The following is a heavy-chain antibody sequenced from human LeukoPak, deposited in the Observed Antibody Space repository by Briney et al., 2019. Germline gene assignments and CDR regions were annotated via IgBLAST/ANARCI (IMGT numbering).Heavy chain of an antibody. CDR2: VRSNGAKT. J-gene: IGHJ6*02. V-gene: IGHV3-23*01. Sequence: GGSLRLSCAASGFTFSSYAITWVRQAPGKGLEWVSAVRSNGAKTYYADSVKGRFTISRDNSKNTLYLQMNSLRAEDTAVYYCAKDNQDIVVVPAAMTPAYYGMDVWGQGTTVTVSS. D-gene: IGHD2-2*01. CDR1: GFTFSSYA. CDR3: AKDNQDIVVVPAAMTPAYYGMDV.